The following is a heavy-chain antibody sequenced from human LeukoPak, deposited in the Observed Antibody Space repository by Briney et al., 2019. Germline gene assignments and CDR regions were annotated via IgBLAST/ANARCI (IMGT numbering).Heavy chain of an antibody. V-gene: IGHV3-33*01. J-gene: IGHJ4*02. CDR2: IWYDGINK. D-gene: IGHD6-19*01. Sequence: RSLRLSCAASGFTFSNYGIHWVRQAPGKGLQWVAVIWYDGINKYYADSVKGRFTISRDNSKNTLYLQMNSLRAEDTAVYYCARDVSSGYSYFDYWGQGTLVTVSS. CDR1: GFTFSNYG. CDR3: ARDVSSGYSYFDY.